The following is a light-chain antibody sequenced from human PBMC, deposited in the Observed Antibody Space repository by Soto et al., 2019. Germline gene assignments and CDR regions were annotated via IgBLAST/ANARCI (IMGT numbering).Light chain of an antibody. J-gene: IGLJ3*02. Sequence: QSVLTQPPSASGTPGQRVTISCSGSSSNIGSNYVYWYQQLPGTAPKLLSLRNNQRPAGVPDRLSGSKSGAAASLAISGPRSEDEADYYCAAWDDGLYWVFGGGTKLTV. CDR1: SSNIGSNY. CDR3: AAWDDGLYWV. CDR2: RNN. V-gene: IGLV1-47*01.